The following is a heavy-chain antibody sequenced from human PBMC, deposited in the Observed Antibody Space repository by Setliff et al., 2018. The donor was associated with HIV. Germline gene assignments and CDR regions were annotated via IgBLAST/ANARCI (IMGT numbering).Heavy chain of an antibody. CDR2: IIPIFGTT. CDR3: AAVESFMFQGVRN. D-gene: IGHD3-10*01. V-gene: IGHV1-69*13. J-gene: IGHJ4*02. Sequence: EAPVKVSCKASGYTFSAYNMHWVRQAPGQGLEWLGGIIPIFGTTIYAEKFQGRVTISADESTSTAYMELNSLRFEDTAVYYCAAVESFMFQGVRNWGQGTLVTVSS. CDR1: GYTFSAYN.